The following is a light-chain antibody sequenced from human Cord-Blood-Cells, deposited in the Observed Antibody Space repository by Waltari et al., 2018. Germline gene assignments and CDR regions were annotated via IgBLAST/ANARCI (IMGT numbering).Light chain of an antibody. CDR1: QSVLYSSNNKNC. V-gene: IGKV4-1*01. CDR2: WAS. J-gene: IGKJ1*01. Sequence: DIVMTQSPDSLAVSLGERATINCKSSQSVLYSSNNKNCLAWDQQKPGQPPKLLIYWASTRESGVPDRFSGSGSGTDFTLTISSLQAEDVAVYYCQQYYSTWTFGQGTKVEIK. CDR3: QQYYSTWT.